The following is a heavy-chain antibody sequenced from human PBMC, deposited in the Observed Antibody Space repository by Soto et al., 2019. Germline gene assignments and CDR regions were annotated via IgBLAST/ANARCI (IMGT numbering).Heavy chain of an antibody. V-gene: IGHV2-5*02. CDR1: GFSLSTSEVG. CDR3: AHAVGAGRPAADYFDY. D-gene: IGHD6-6*01. J-gene: IGHJ4*02. CDR2: IYWDDDK. Sequence: QITLKESGPTLVKHTQTLTLNCTFSGFSLSTSEVGVAWIRQPPGKALEWLALIYWDDDKRYSTSLKSRITSTKDTSNRQVVLNRTNMDPVDTGTYYCAHAVGAGRPAADYFDYWGQGILVTVSS.